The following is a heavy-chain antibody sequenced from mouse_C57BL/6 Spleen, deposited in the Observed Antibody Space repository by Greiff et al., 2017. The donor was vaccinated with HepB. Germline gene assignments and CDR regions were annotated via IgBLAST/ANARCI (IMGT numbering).Heavy chain of an antibody. J-gene: IGHJ2*01. CDR3: ARNTVYYGSSSSYYFDY. V-gene: IGHV1-69*01. CDR1: GYTFTSYW. CDR2: IDPSDSYT. Sequence: VQLQQPGAELVMPGASVKLSCKASGYTFTSYWMHWVKQRPGQGLEWIGEIDPSDSYTNYNQKFKGKSTLTVDKSSSTAYMQLSSLTSEDSAVYYCARNTVYYGSSSSYYFDYWGQGTTLTVSS. D-gene: IGHD1-1*01.